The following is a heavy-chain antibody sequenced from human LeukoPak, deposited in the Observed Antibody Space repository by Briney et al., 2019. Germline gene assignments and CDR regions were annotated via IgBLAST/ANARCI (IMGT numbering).Heavy chain of an antibody. CDR3: ARPISGRDAFDI. CDR1: GGSISSSSYY. V-gene: IGHV4-39*01. CDR2: IYYSGST. Sequence: KPSETLSLTCTVSGGSISSSSYYWGWIRQPPGKGLEWIGSIYYSGSTYYNPSLKSRVTISVDTSKNQFSLKLSSVTAADTAVYYSARPISGRDAFDIWGQGTMVTVSS. D-gene: IGHD3-10*01. J-gene: IGHJ3*02.